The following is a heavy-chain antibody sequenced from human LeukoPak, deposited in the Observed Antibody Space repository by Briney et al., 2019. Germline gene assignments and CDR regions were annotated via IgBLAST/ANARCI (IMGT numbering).Heavy chain of an antibody. CDR3: ARADYYDSSGSPKKRNFDY. CDR1: GGSFSGYY. J-gene: IGHJ4*02. V-gene: IGHV4-34*01. D-gene: IGHD3-22*01. CDR2: INHSGST. Sequence: SETLSLTCAVYGGSFSGYYWSWIRQPPGKGLEWIGEINHSGSTNYNPSLKSRVTISVDTSKNQFSLKLSSVTAADTAVYYCARADYYDSSGSPKKRNFDYWGQGTLVTVSS.